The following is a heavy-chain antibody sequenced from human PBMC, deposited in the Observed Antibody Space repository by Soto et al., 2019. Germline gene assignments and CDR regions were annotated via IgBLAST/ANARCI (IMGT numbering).Heavy chain of an antibody. Sequence: QLQLQESGPGLVKPSETLSLTCTVSGGTINSTSYYWGWIRQPPGKGLEWIGSIYYSGSTYYNPSRKCRVHISVDTHKNQFSLKLSRVTAADTSVYYCARLTRTTTAVWGQGTLVPVSS. CDR3: ARLTRTTTAV. J-gene: IGHJ4*02. CDR1: GGTINSTSYY. D-gene: IGHD2-2*01. V-gene: IGHV4-39*01. CDR2: IYYSGST.